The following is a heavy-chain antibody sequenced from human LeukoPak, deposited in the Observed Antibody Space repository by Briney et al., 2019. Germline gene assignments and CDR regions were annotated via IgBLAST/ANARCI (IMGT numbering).Heavy chain of an antibody. CDR1: GFTFSSYS. V-gene: IGHV3-21*01. D-gene: IGHD3-3*01. CDR2: ISSSSSYI. Sequence: GGSLRLSCAASGFTFSSYSMNWVRQAPGKGLEWVSSISSSSSYIYYADSVKGRFTISRDNAKNSLYLQMNSLRAEDTAVYYCARGDYDFWSGYYRSYYYYYMDVWGKGTTVTVSS. CDR3: ARGDYDFWSGYYRSYYYYYMDV. J-gene: IGHJ6*03.